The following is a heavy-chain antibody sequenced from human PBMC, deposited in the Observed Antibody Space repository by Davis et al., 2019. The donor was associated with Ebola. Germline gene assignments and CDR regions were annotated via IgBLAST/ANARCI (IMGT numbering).Heavy chain of an antibody. CDR1: GFTFSSNR. J-gene: IGHJ4*02. CDR2: LKTDGTMT. CDR3: ATIDSNGDY. D-gene: IGHD1-1*01. V-gene: IGHV3-74*03. Sequence: HTGGSLRLSCAASGFTFSSNRMHWVRQAPGKGLVWVSRLKTDGTMTKYADSVKGRFTISRDNAKNSLYLQMNSLRAEDTALYYCATIDSNGDYWGQGTLVTVSS.